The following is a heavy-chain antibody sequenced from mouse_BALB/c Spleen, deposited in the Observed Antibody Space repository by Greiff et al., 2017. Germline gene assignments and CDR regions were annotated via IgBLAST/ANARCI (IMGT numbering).Heavy chain of an antibody. CDR3: ARDYPHQALFAY. J-gene: IGHJ3*01. V-gene: IGHV7-3*02. CDR1: GFTFTDYY. CDR2: IRNKANGYTT. Sequence: EVMLVESGGGLVQPGGSLRLSCATSGFTFTDYYMSWVRQPPGKALEWLGFIRNKANGYTTEYSASVKGRFTISRDNSQSILYLQMNTLRAEDSATYYCARDYPHQALFAYWGQGTLVTVSA.